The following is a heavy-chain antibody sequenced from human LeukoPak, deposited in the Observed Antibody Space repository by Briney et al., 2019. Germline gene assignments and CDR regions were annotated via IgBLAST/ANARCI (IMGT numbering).Heavy chain of an antibody. CDR3: ASRYYYDSSGWDAFDI. J-gene: IGHJ3*02. D-gene: IGHD3-22*01. Sequence: SETLSLTCTVSGGSISSYYWSWIRQPPGKGLEWIGYIYYSGSTNYNPSLKSRVTISVDTSKNQFSLKLSSVTAADTTVYYCASRYYYDSSGWDAFDIWGQGTMVTVSS. CDR1: GGSISSYY. V-gene: IGHV4-59*12. CDR2: IYYSGST.